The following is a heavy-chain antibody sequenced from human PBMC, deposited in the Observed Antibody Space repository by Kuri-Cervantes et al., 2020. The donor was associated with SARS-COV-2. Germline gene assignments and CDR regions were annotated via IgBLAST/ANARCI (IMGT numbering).Heavy chain of an antibody. CDR2: IYHSGST. D-gene: IGHD3-3*01. J-gene: IGHJ5*02. CDR1: GGSISSYS. V-gene: IGHV4-30-2*01. CDR3: ARVCTIFGVVIHNWFDP. Sequence: SETLSLTCTVSGGSISSYSWSWIRQPPGKGLEWIGYIYHSGSTYYNPSLKSRVTISVDRSKNQFTLKLSSVTAADTAVYYCARVCTIFGVVIHNWFDPWGQGTLVTVSS.